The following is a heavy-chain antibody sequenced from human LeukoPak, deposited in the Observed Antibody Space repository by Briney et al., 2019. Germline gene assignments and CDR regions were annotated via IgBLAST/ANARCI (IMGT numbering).Heavy chain of an antibody. D-gene: IGHD3-3*01. CDR1: GFTVSSNY. CDR3: AKVRGGFLEWLLGFFDY. V-gene: IGHV3-53*01. Sequence: PGGSLRLSCAASGFTVSSNYMSWVRQAPGKGLEWVSVIYSGGSTYYADSVKGRFTISRDNSKNTLYLQMNSLRAEDTAVYYCAKVRGGFLEWLLGFFDYWGQGTLVTVSS. CDR2: IYSGGST. J-gene: IGHJ4*02.